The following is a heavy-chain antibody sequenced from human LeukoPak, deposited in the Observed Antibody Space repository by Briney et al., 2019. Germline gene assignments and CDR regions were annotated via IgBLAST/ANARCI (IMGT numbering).Heavy chain of an antibody. V-gene: IGHV3-21*06. CDR2: ISSSRSFI. CDR3: ARDKGIVGASALDY. D-gene: IGHD1-26*01. CDR1: GFTFSTYN. J-gene: IGHJ4*02. Sequence: GGSLRLSWAASGFTFSTYNMNWVRQAPGKGLEWVSFISSSRSFIYYADSVKGRFTISRDNAKNSLFLQMNSLRAEDTAVYYCARDKGIVGASALDYWGQGTLVTVSS.